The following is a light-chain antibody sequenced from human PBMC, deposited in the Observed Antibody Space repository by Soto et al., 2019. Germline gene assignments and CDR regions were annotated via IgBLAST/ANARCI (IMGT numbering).Light chain of an antibody. Sequence: DIQMTQSPSTLSASVGDGVTITCRASQNISVWLAWYQQRPGKAPKFLIYDASNLETGVSSRFSGSGSGTEFTLTIRSLQPDDFATYSCQQYDSSSPTCGQGTKLEIK. CDR3: QQYDSSSPT. J-gene: IGKJ2*01. V-gene: IGKV1-5*01. CDR2: DAS. CDR1: QNISVW.